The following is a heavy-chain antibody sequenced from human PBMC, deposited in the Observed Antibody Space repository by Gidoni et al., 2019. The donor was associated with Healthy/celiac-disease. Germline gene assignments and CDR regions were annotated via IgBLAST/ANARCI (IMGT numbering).Heavy chain of an antibody. J-gene: IGHJ4*02. CDR1: GFTFSSYA. V-gene: IGHV3-23*01. D-gene: IGHD3-22*01. CDR2: ISGSGGST. CDR3: AKVGDSSGYSPDY. Sequence: EVQLLESGGGLVQPGGSLMLPCAASGFTFSSYAMSWVRQAPGKGLEWVSAISGSGGSTYYADSVKGRFTISRDNSKNTLYLQMNSLRAEDTAVYYCAKVGDSSGYSPDYWGQGTLVTVSS.